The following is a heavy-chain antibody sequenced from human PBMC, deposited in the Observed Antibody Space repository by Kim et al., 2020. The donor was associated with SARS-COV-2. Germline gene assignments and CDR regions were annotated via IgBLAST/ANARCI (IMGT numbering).Heavy chain of an antibody. J-gene: IGHJ3*02. CDR3: ARGGDVWEPLFAFDI. V-gene: IGHV3-33*05. CDR1: GFTFSSYG. D-gene: IGHD1-26*01. Sequence: GGSLRLSCAASGFTFSSYGMHWVRQAPGKGLEWVAVISYDGSNKYYADSVKGRFTISRDNSKNTLYLQMNSLRVEDTAVYYCARGGDVWEPLFAFDISG. CDR2: ISYDGSNK.